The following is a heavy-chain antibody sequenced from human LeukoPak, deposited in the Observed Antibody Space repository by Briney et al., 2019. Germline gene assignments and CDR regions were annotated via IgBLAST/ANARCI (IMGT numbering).Heavy chain of an antibody. Sequence: GGSLRLSCAASGFTFSNYGIHWVRLAPGKGPEWVAFISYDGSNEYYAGSVKGRFAISRDNSKNTLSLQMNSLRGEDTAVYYCAKEDRGPSEMTTTKGLDYWGQGTLVTVSS. J-gene: IGHJ4*02. CDR2: ISYDGSNE. V-gene: IGHV3-30*02. CDR1: GFTFSNYG. CDR3: AKEDRGPSEMTTTKGLDY. D-gene: IGHD5-24*01.